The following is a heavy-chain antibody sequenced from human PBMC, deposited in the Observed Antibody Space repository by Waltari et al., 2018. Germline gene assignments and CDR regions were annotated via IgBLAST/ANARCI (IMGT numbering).Heavy chain of an antibody. D-gene: IGHD1-7*01. J-gene: IGHJ6*02. CDR1: GFTFSSYL. CDR2: LKQDGSEK. Sequence: EVQLVESGGGLVQPGGSLRLSCAASGFTFSSYLMSLVRQAPGKGLEWVANLKQDGSEKYYVDSVKGRFTISRDNAKNSLYLQMNSLRAEDTAVYYCARDAMDESWNYVSNGMDVWGQGTTVTVSS. V-gene: IGHV3-7*01. CDR3: ARDAMDESWNYVSNGMDV.